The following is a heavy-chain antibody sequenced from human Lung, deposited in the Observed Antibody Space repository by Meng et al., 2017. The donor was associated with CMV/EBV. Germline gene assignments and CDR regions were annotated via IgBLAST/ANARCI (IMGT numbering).Heavy chain of an antibody. D-gene: IGHD6-19*01. CDR1: GYTFTSYG. Sequence: KVSCKASGYTFTSYGISWVRQAPGQGLEWLGWTSTYNGITNYAQNLQGRVTMTTDTSTSTAYMELRSLRHDDTAVYYCARREGWVDSWGQGTLVTVSS. J-gene: IGHJ4*02. CDR2: TSTYNGIT. CDR3: ARREGWVDS. V-gene: IGHV1-18*01.